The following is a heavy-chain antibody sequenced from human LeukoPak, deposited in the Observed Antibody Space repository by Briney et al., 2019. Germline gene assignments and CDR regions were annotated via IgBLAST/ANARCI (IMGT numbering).Heavy chain of an antibody. CDR3: AKVRDGYNSGGFDY. Sequence: PGGSLRLSCAASGFTFSSYGMHWVRQAPGKGLEWVAFIRYDGSNKYYADSVKGRFTIPRDNSKNTLYLQMNSLRAEDTAVYYCAKVRDGYNSGGFDYWGQGTLVTVSS. CDR2: IRYDGSNK. CDR1: GFTFSSYG. J-gene: IGHJ4*02. V-gene: IGHV3-30*02. D-gene: IGHD5-24*01.